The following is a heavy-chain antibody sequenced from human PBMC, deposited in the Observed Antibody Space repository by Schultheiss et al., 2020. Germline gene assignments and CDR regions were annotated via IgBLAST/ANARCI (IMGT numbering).Heavy chain of an antibody. V-gene: IGHV3-21*05. Sequence: GESLKISCAASGFTFSSYAMHWVRQAPGKGLEWVSYISSSSSYIYYADSVKGRFTISRDNAKNSLYLQMNSLRAEDTAVYYCARDIVRGYDGGPFDYWGQGTLVTVSS. D-gene: IGHD5-12*01. CDR1: GFTFSSYA. J-gene: IGHJ4*02. CDR3: ARDIVRGYDGGPFDY. CDR2: ISSSSSYI.